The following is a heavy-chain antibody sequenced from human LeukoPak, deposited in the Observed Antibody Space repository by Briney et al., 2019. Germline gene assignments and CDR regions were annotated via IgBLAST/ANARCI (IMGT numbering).Heavy chain of an antibody. CDR2: IYPGDSDT. CDR3: ARHLDVDILGTIDY. V-gene: IGHV5-51*01. D-gene: IGHD5-12*01. CDR1: GYSFPNYW. Sequence: GESLKISCKGSGYSFPNYWIGGVRQMPGKGLEWMGIIYPGDSDTRYSPAFQGQVTISADKSISTVYLQWSSLKASDTAMYFCARHLDVDILGTIDYWGQGTQVTVSS. J-gene: IGHJ4*02.